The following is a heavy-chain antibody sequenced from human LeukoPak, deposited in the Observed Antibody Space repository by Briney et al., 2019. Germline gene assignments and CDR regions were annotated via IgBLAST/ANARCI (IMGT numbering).Heavy chain of an antibody. D-gene: IGHD6-19*01. J-gene: IGHJ4*02. CDR2: ISYDGSNK. V-gene: IGHV3-30*18. CDR1: GFTFSSYG. Sequence: GRSLRLSCAASGFTFSSYGMHWVRQAPGKGLEWVAVISYDGSNKYYADSVKGRFTISRDNSKNTLYLQMNSLRAEDTAVYYCAKGLAVAGTMVGDCWGQGTLVTVSS. CDR3: AKGLAVAGTMVGDC.